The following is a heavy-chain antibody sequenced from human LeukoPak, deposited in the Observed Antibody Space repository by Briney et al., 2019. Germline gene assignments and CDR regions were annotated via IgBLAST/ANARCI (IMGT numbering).Heavy chain of an antibody. V-gene: IGHV4-59*08. CDR2: IYFTGSS. CDR1: GGSMSGSY. J-gene: IGHJ3*01. Sequence: ASETLSLTCIVSGGSMSGSYWSWIRQPPGKGLEWLGNIYFTGSSKPNPSLKSRVTISLDTSKNQFSLRLAPVTAADTAVYYCARRRQVTSYSPYAFDVWGQGTMVTVSS. CDR3: ARRRQVTSYSPYAFDV. D-gene: IGHD2-15*01.